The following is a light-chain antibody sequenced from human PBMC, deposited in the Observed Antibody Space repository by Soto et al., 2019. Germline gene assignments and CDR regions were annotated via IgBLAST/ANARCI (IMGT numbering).Light chain of an antibody. CDR1: SSDVGGYNY. Sequence: QSALTQPASVSGSPGQSITISCTGTSSDVGGYNYVSWYQQHPGKAPKLMIYDVSNRPSGVSNRFSGSKSGNTASLTISGLQAEDEADYYCSSYTSSCAHVFRTGTKVPVL. CDR3: SSYTSSCAHV. V-gene: IGLV2-14*01. CDR2: DVS. J-gene: IGLJ1*01.